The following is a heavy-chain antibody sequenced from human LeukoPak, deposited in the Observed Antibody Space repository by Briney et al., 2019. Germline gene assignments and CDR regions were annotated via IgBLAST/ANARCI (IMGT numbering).Heavy chain of an antibody. V-gene: IGHV4-59*11. D-gene: IGHD2-15*01. Sequence: SETLSLTCTVSGGSISSHYWSWIRQPPGKGLEWIGYIYYSGSTYYNPSLKSRVTISVDTSKNQFSLKPSSVTAADRAVYYCARDPADYCSGGSCSIYWGQGTLVTVSS. CDR3: ARDPADYCSGGSCSIY. J-gene: IGHJ4*02. CDR2: IYYSGST. CDR1: GGSISSHY.